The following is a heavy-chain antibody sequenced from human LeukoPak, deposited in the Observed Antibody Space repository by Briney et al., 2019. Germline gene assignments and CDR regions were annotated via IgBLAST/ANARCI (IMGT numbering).Heavy chain of an antibody. J-gene: IGHJ4*02. Sequence: GGSLRLSVAASGFTFSNFGMHWVRQAPGKGLEWVAVISHDGSNIYYADSVKGRFTISRDNSKNTLYLQMNSLRAEDTAVYYCAKDRDGYIFDYWGQGTLVTVSS. V-gene: IGHV3-30*18. CDR2: ISHDGSNI. CDR3: AKDRDGYIFDY. CDR1: GFTFSNFG. D-gene: IGHD5-24*01.